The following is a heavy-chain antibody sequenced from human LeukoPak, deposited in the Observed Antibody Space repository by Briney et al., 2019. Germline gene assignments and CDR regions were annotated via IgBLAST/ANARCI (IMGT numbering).Heavy chain of an antibody. J-gene: IGHJ4*02. CDR2: ISGRISYS. V-gene: IGHV3-11*03. D-gene: IGHD5-18*01. Sequence: PGGSLRLSCAASGFTFSDYYMSWIRQAPGKGLEWVSYISGRISYSNYADSVKGRFTIARDNAKNSLYLQMDSLRAEDTAVYYCARKMDPATCDYWGQGTLVTVSS. CDR1: GFTFSDYY. CDR3: ARKMDPATCDY.